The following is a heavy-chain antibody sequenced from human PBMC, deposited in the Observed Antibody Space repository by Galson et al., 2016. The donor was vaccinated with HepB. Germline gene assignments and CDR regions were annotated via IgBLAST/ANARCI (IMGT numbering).Heavy chain of an antibody. J-gene: IGHJ5*01. CDR2: ISDRETGFGV. CDR1: GFSFSSFA. V-gene: IGHV3-21*01. D-gene: IGHD2-8*01. Sequence: SLRLSCAASGFSFSSFALNWVRQAPGKGLEWVASISDRETGFGVFTADSVRGRLSISRDNAQNTLFLQMNSLRIEDRAVYYCARGKREWWFDFWDQGALVTVSS. CDR3: ARGKREWWFDF.